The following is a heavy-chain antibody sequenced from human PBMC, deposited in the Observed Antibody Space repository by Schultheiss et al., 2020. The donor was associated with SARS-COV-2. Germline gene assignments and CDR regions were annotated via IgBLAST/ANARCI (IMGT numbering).Heavy chain of an antibody. CDR1: GFTFSSYA. Sequence: GGSLRLSCVASGFTFSSYAMHWVRQAPGKGLEWVAVISYDGSNKYYADSVKGRFTISRDNSKNTLYLQMNSLRAEDTAVYYCARDPTVTTPTATNWFDPWGQGTLVTVSS. V-gene: IGHV3-30-3*01. D-gene: IGHD4-17*01. CDR3: ARDPTVTTPTATNWFDP. CDR2: ISYDGSNK. J-gene: IGHJ5*02.